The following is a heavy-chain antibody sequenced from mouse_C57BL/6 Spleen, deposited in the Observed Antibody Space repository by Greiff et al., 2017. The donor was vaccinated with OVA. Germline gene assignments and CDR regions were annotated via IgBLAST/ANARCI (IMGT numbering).Heavy chain of an antibody. Sequence: QVQLQQPGAELVMPGASVKLSCKASGYTFTSYWMHWVKQRPGQGLEWIGEIDPSDSYTNYNQKFKGKSTLTVDKSSSTAYMQLSSLTSEDSAVDYGARKGLYGSTLYAMDYWGQGTSVTVSS. CDR3: ARKGLYGSTLYAMDY. CDR1: GYTFTSYW. CDR2: IDPSDSYT. D-gene: IGHD1-1*01. J-gene: IGHJ4*01. V-gene: IGHV1-69*01.